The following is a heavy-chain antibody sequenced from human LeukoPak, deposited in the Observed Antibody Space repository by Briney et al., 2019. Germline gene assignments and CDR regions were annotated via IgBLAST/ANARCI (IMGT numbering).Heavy chain of an antibody. J-gene: IGHJ3*02. CDR2: ISGSSSYI. D-gene: IGHD6-19*01. Sequence: PGGSLRLSCAASGFTFSSYSMNWVRQAPGKGLEWVSSISGSSSYINYADSVKGRFTISRDNAQNSLFLQLNSLRAEDTAVYHCARDPYSSGWYKDAFDIWGQGTMVTVSS. V-gene: IGHV3-21*01. CDR3: ARDPYSSGWYKDAFDI. CDR1: GFTFSSYS.